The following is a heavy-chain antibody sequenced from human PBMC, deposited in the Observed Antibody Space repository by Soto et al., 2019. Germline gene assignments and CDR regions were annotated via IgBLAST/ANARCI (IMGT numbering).Heavy chain of an antibody. Sequence: SETLSLTCTVSGGSISSYYWSWIRQPPGKGLEWIGDIYYSGSTNYNPSLKSRVTISVDTSKNQFSLKLSSVTAADTAVYYCARGPEGYCSSTSCSPSPFDYWGQGTLVTVSS. CDR3: ARGPEGYCSSTSCSPSPFDY. V-gene: IGHV4-59*12. D-gene: IGHD2-2*01. CDR2: IYYSGST. CDR1: GGSISSYY. J-gene: IGHJ4*02.